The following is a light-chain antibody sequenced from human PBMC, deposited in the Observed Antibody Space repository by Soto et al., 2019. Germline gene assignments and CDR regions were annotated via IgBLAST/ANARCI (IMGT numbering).Light chain of an antibody. V-gene: IGKV1-39*01. J-gene: IGKJ2*01. CDR2: AAS. CDR3: QQSYSPPPYT. CDR1: QSISSY. Sequence: DIQMTQSPSSLSASVGDRVTITCRASQSISSYLNWYQQKPGKAPKLLIYAASSLQSGVPSRFSGSGSGTDFTLTISSLQPEDFATYYCQQSYSPPPYTFGQGTQLEIK.